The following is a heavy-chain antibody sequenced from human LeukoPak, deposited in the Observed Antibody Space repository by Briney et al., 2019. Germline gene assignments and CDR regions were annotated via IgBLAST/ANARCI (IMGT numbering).Heavy chain of an antibody. CDR3: AKDGEIAVAGTGPEY. V-gene: IGHV3-7*03. J-gene: IGHJ4*02. Sequence: GGSLRLSCAASGFAFSDFWMSWVRQAPGKGLEWVANIRHDGNAKNYVPSVRGRFTISRDNAKNSLYLQMNSLRAEDTAVYYCAKDGEIAVAGTGPEYWGQGTLVTVSS. CDR2: IRHDGNAK. CDR1: GFAFSDFW. D-gene: IGHD6-19*01.